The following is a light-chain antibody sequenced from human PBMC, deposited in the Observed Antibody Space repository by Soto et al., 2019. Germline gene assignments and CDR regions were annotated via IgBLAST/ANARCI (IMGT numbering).Light chain of an antibody. CDR3: QHYHSYSGT. Sequence: IQMTQSPSTLSASVGDRVTITCRASQSINTWLAWYQQKPGKAPKLLIYDASRLQSGVPSRFSGSGSGTEFTLTISSLQPDDFASYYCQHYHSYSGTFGQGTKVDIK. CDR1: QSINTW. V-gene: IGKV1-5*01. CDR2: DAS. J-gene: IGKJ1*01.